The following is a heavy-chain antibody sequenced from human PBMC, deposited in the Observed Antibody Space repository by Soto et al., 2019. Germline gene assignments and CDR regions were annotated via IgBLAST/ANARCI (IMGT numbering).Heavy chain of an antibody. J-gene: IGHJ6*02. CDR1: GFTLSSYA. D-gene: IGHD2-2*01. Sequence: PGGPLRLSCPACGFTLSSYAMSWVRQAPGKGLEWLSSIRGSGGSTYYADAVKGRFTIKRDNSKNTLYLQMNSLRAEDTAVYYCTKGCSSTSARDAAAEYYYYGMNVWGQGTKV. CDR3: TKGCSSTSARDAAAEYYYYGMNV. CDR2: IRGSGGST. V-gene: IGHV3-23*01.